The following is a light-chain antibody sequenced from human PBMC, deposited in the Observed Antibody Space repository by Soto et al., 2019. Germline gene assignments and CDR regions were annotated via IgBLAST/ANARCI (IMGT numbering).Light chain of an antibody. V-gene: IGKV3-20*01. CDR2: GAS. J-gene: IGKJ4*01. CDR1: QIVSNNY. CDR3: QRYSSSLLT. Sequence: VVTQSPGTLSSSPGGRVSLSCRASQIVSNNYLAWYQQESGQAPRLLIFGASKRAPNIPDRFSGSESGTDFTPAMSGLETEDFADYFCQRYSSSLLTFGGGTKV.